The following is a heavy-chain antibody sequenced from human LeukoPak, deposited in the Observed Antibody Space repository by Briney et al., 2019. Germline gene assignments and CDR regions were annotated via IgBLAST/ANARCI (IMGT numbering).Heavy chain of an antibody. CDR1: GFTFDDYA. Sequence: GGSLRLSCAASGFTFDDYAMHWVWQAPGKGLEWVSGISWNSGSIGYADSVKGRFTISRDNAKNSLYLQMNSLRAEDTALYYCAKDTGSGWYYFDYWGQGTLVTVSS. J-gene: IGHJ4*02. V-gene: IGHV3-9*01. CDR2: ISWNSGSI. CDR3: AKDTGSGWYYFDY. D-gene: IGHD6-19*01.